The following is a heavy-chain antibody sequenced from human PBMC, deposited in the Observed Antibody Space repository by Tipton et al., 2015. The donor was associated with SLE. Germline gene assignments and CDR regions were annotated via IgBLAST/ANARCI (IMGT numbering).Heavy chain of an antibody. V-gene: IGHV3-11*01. Sequence: SLRLSCSASGFTFSDYAMSWVRQAPGKGLEWISYISNTGNNVYYADSVKGRFTISRDNAKSSLYLQMNSLRAEDTAVYYCARRIRSGWHNNFWGQGTLVTVSS. D-gene: IGHD6-19*01. CDR3: ARRIRSGWHNNF. CDR2: ISNTGNNV. CDR1: GFTFSDYA. J-gene: IGHJ4*02.